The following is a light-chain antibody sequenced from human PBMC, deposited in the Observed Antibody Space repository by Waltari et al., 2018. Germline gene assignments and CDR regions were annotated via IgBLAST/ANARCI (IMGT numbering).Light chain of an antibody. Sequence: DIVMTQSPDSLAVSLGARATINSKSSQSVLYSPNNKNYLAWYQQKPGQPPKLLIYWASTRESGVPDRISGSGSGTDFTLTISSLQAEDVAVYYCQQYYSTPHTFGQGTKLEIK. CDR1: QSVLYSPNNKNY. J-gene: IGKJ2*01. CDR2: WAS. CDR3: QQYYSTPHT. V-gene: IGKV4-1*01.